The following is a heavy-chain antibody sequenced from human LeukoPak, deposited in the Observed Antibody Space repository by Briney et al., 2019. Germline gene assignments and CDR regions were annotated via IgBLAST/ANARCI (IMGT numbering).Heavy chain of an antibody. V-gene: IGHV1-2*06. J-gene: IGHJ4*02. Sequence: GASVNVSCKASGYTFTGYYMHWVRQAPGQGPEWMGRINPNSGGTNYAQKFQGRVTMTRDTSISTAYMELSRLRSDDTAVYYCARDRGGYSSPYYFDYWGQGTLVTVSS. CDR3: ARDRGGYSSPYYFDY. D-gene: IGHD5-18*01. CDR2: INPNSGGT. CDR1: GYTFTGYY.